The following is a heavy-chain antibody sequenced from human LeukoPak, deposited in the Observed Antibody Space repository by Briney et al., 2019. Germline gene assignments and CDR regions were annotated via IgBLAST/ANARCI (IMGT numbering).Heavy chain of an antibody. CDR3: ARVLPVRSWYYFDY. CDR2: IYYSGST. D-gene: IGHD6-13*01. V-gene: IGHV4-61*05. Sequence: SETLSLTCTVSGDSISSSSYYWAWIRQPPGKGLEWIGYIYYSGSTNYNPSLKSRVTISVDTSKNQFSLKLSSVTAADTAVYYCARVLPVRSWYYFDYWGQGTLVTVSS. J-gene: IGHJ4*02. CDR1: GDSISSSSYY.